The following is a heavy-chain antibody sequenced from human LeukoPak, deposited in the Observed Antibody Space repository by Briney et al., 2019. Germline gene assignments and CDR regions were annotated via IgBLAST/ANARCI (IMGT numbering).Heavy chain of an antibody. Sequence: SETLSLTCAVSGGSFTSFYWSWIRQPAGGVLEYIGRMFGSGTTNYSPSLKSRVTISVDTSKNHFSLKLTSVTAADTAVYYCARGRFPVGYYDHWGKGFLVTVSS. CDR2: MFGSGTT. D-gene: IGHD3-10*01. CDR3: ARGRFPVGYYDH. CDR1: GGSFTSFY. V-gene: IGHV4-4*07. J-gene: IGHJ4*02.